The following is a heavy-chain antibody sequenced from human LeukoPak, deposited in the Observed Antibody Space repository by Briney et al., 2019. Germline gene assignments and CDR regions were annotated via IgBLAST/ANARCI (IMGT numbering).Heavy chain of an antibody. V-gene: IGHV3-7*01. J-gene: IGHJ4*02. Sequence: GGSLRLSCAASGFTFSSYWMSWVRQAPGKGLEWVANIKQDGSEKYYVDSVKGRFTISKDNAKISLYLQMNSLRAEDTAVYYCARDLSRSFSMIRGLIQHREFDFWGRGTLVTVSS. CDR2: IKQDGSEK. CDR1: GFTFSSYW. D-gene: IGHD3-10*01. CDR3: ARDLSRSFSMIRGLIQHREFDF.